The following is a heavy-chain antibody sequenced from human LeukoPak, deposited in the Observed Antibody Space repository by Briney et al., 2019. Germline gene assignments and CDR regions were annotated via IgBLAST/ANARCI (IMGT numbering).Heavy chain of an antibody. V-gene: IGHV5-51*01. CDR2: IYPGDSDT. Sequence: AGESLKISCKGSGYSFTSYWIGWVRQMPGKGLEWMGIIYPGDSDTRYGPSFQGQATISADKSISTAYLQWSSLKASDTAMYYCARLGTIFGVVNTIDYWGQGTLVTVSS. CDR3: ARLGTIFGVVNTIDY. CDR1: GYSFTSYW. D-gene: IGHD3-3*01. J-gene: IGHJ4*02.